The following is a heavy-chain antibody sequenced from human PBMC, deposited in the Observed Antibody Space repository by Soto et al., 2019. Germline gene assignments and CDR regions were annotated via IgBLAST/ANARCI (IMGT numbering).Heavy chain of an antibody. CDR3: AREGTGTTSMDV. CDR2: MNPNSGNT. D-gene: IGHD1-1*01. V-gene: IGHV1-8*01. Sequence: QVQLVQSGAEVKKPGAPVKVSCKASGYTFTSYDINWVRQATGQGLEWMGWMNPNSGNTGYAQKFRGRVTMTRNTSISTAYMDLSSLRSEDTAVYYCAREGTGTTSMDVWGQGTTVTVSS. CDR1: GYTFTSYD. J-gene: IGHJ6*02.